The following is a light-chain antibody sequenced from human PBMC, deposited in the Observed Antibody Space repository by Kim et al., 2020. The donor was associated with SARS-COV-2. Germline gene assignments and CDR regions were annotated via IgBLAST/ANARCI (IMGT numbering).Light chain of an antibody. J-gene: IGKJ1*01. CDR1: QSISSW. Sequence: ATEGDRVTITCRASQSISSWLAWYQQKPGKAPNLLIYKASSLQSGVPSRFSGSGSGTEFTLTISSLQPDDFAIYYCQQYKSYPWTFGQGTKVDIK. CDR2: KAS. CDR3: QQYKSYPWT. V-gene: IGKV1-5*03.